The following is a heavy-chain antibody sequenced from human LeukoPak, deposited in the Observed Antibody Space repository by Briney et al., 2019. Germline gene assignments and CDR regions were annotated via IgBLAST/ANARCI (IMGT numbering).Heavy chain of an antibody. CDR2: INPSGGST. CDR3: ARDLSDSSSWYFIDY. D-gene: IGHD6-13*01. Sequence: ASVKVSCKASGYTFTSYYMHWVRQAPGQGLEWMGIINPSGGSTSYAQKFQGRVTMTRDMSTSTVYMELSSLRSEDTAVYYCARDLSDSSSWYFIDYWGQGTLVTVSS. J-gene: IGHJ4*02. CDR1: GYTFTSYY. V-gene: IGHV1-46*01.